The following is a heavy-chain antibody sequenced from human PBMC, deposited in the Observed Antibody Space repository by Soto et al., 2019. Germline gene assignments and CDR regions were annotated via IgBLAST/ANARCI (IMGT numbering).Heavy chain of an antibody. CDR3: ARGFTAGGVYNWLDP. J-gene: IGHJ5*02. V-gene: IGHV4-59*01. Sequence: SETLSLTCTVSGGSISSYYWSWIRQPPGKGLEWIGYIYYSGSTNYNPSLKSRVTISVETSKNQFSLKLSSVTAADTAVYYCARGFTAGGVYNWLDPWGQGTLVTVYS. CDR2: IYYSGST. D-gene: IGHD2-8*02. CDR1: GGSISSYY.